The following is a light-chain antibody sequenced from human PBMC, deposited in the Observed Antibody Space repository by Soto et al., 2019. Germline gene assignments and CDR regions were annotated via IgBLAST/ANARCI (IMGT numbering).Light chain of an antibody. Sequence: EIVLTQSPATLSLYPGERATLSCRASQSVSSYLAWYQQKPGQAPRLLIYDASNRATGIPARFSGSGSGTDFTLTISSLEPEDFAVYYCQQRSNWPRLTFGPGTKVDIK. CDR2: DAS. CDR1: QSVSSY. J-gene: IGKJ3*01. V-gene: IGKV3-11*01. CDR3: QQRSNWPRLT.